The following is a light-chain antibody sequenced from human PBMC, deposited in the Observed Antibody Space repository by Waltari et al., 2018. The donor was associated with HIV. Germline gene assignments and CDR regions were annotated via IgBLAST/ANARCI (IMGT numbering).Light chain of an antibody. J-gene: IGLJ3*02. CDR1: DSDFGFYNF. V-gene: IGLV2-14*01. CDR3: ASYTANHTVM. CDR2: EVG. Sequence: SALTQPASVSGFPGQSITISCPGADSDFGFYNFVSWYQQHPGQVPKVILCEVGSRAAGVSDRFSGSKSGNTASLTISGLQTEDEADYYCASYTANHTVMFGGGTKVTVL.